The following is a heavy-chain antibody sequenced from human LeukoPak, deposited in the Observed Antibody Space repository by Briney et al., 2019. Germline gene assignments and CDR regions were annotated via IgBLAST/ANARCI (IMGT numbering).Heavy chain of an antibody. CDR3: ASSMPDSSGYSHCDY. Sequence: GGSLRLSCAVSGITFSSYSMNWFRQAPGKGLEWVSSISSSSSNYIYYADSMKGRFTISRDNAKNSLYLQMNSLRVEGTAVYYCASSMPDSSGYSHCDYWGQGTLVTVSS. V-gene: IGHV3-21*01. CDR1: GITFSSYS. D-gene: IGHD3-22*01. CDR2: ISSSSSNYI. J-gene: IGHJ4*02.